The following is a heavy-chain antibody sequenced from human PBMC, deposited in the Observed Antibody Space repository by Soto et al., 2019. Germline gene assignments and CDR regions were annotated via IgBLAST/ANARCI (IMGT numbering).Heavy chain of an antibody. V-gene: IGHV3-11*01. CDR2: ISSSGTTI. J-gene: IGHJ4*02. D-gene: IGHD3-16*02. CDR3: ARGPYEYVWGSDPPHFDY. CDR1: GFTFSDYY. Sequence: VGSLRLSCAASGFTFSDYYMSWIRQAPGKGLEWVSYISSSGTTIYYADSVKGRFTISRDNAKNSLYLQMNSLRAEDTAVYYCARGPYEYVWGSDPPHFDYWGQGTLVTVSS.